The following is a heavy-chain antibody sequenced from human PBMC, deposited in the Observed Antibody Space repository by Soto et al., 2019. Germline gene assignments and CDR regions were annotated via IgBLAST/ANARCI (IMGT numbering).Heavy chain of an antibody. CDR2: INHSGST. CDR1: DLYFRGYD. J-gene: IGHJ5*02. CDR3: ARGRKDTAANWFDP. V-gene: IGHV4-34*01. D-gene: IGHD5-18*01. Sequence: SGPLSLTCAVYDLYFRGYDWSWIRQPPGKGLEWIGEINHSGSTNYNPSLKSRVTISVDTSKNQFSLKLSSVTAADTAVYYCARGRKDTAANWFDPWGQGTQGTVSS.